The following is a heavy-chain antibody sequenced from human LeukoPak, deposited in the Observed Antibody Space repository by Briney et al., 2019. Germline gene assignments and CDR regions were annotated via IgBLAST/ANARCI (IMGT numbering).Heavy chain of an antibody. V-gene: IGHV3-23*01. CDR2: IDYDGGSG. CDR1: GFTLSSYE. CDR3: TRNSGWYGLS. J-gene: IGHJ1*01. D-gene: IGHD6-19*01. Sequence: GGSLRLSCTVFGFTLSSYEMSWIRQAPGKGLEWVSSIDYDGGSGHYADSVKGRFTISRDNSNNTLFLHLNSLRGEDTAVYYCTRNSGWYGLSWGQGTLVTVSS.